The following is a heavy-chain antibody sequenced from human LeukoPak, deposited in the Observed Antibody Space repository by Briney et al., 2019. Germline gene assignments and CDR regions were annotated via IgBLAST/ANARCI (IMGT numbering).Heavy chain of an antibody. CDR1: VGTFSSYA. J-gene: IGHJ4*02. CDR3: ARDTKESDYGSGSYSDY. CDR2: IIPIFGTA. D-gene: IGHD3-10*01. V-gene: IGHV1-69*06. Sequence: SVKVSCKASVGTFSSYAISWVRQAPGQGLEWMGRIIPIFGTANYAQKFQGRVTITADKSTSTAYMELSSLRSEDTAVYYCARDTKESDYGSGSYSDYWGQGTLVTVSS.